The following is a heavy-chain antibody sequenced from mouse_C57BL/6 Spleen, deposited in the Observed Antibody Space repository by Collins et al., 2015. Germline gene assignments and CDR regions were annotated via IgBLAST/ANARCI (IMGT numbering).Heavy chain of an antibody. V-gene: IGHV9-3*01. CDR2: INTYSGVP. D-gene: IGHD1-1*01. J-gene: IGHJ2*01. Sequence: WKASGYTFTTYGMSWVKQAPGKGLKWMGWINTYSGVPTYADDFKGRFAFSLETSASTAYLQINNLKNEDTATYFCARGELLLLRSLYFDYWGQGTTLTVSS. CDR3: ARGELLLLRSLYFDY. CDR1: GYTFTTYG.